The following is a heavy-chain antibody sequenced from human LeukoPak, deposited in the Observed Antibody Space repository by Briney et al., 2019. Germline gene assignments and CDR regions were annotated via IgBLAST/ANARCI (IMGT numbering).Heavy chain of an antibody. CDR3: EKDLGISSWPLYYYYYYGMDV. CDR2: ISGDGGST. Sequence: GGSLRLSSAPCGFTLYDYIMRRVRQAPGKGLEWVSLISGDGGSTYYADSVKGRFTISRDNIKNSLYLQMNSLRTEDTALYYCEKDLGISSWPLYYYYYYGMDVWGQGTTVTVSS. J-gene: IGHJ6*02. CDR1: GFTLYDYI. V-gene: IGHV3-43*02. D-gene: IGHD6-13*01.